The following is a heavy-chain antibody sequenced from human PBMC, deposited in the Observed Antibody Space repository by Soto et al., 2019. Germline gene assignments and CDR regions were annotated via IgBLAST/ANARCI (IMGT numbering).Heavy chain of an antibody. CDR3: ARGGIPPSGYGIAYAMDV. CDR1: GVSISGSRYY. Sequence: SETLSLTCSVSGVSISGSRYYWGWIRQPPGRGLEWIGNIYYSGSTYYTPALKSRVTLSVDTSKNQFSLNLNSVTAADTAVYYCARGGIPPSGYGIAYAMDVWGQGTTVTVSS. D-gene: IGHD1-26*01. V-gene: IGHV4-39*01. CDR2: IYYSGST. J-gene: IGHJ6*02.